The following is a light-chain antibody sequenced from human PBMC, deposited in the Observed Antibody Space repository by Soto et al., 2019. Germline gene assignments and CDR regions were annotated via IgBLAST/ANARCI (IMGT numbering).Light chain of an antibody. CDR3: LQHYDYSWT. CDR1: QGINNY. Sequence: DIQMTQSPSSLSASVGSRVSITCRASQGINNYLAWYQQKPGKVPKVLIYAASTLQPGVPSRFSGSASGPDFTLTINSLQPEDFATYFCLQHYDYSWTFGQGTKVDIK. J-gene: IGKJ1*01. V-gene: IGKV1-27*01. CDR2: AAS.